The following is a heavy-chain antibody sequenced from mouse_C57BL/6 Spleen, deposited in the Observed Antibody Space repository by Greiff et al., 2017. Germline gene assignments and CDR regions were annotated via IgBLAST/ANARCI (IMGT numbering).Heavy chain of an antibody. CDR1: GYTFTSYW. J-gene: IGHJ2*01. Sequence: VQLQQSGAELVRPGSSVKLSCKASGYTFTSYWMHWVKQRPIQGLEWIGNIDPSDSETHYNQKFKDKATLTVDKSSSTAYMQLSSLTSEDSAVYYCARSDTVVEDYFDYWGQGTTLTVSS. CDR3: ARSDTVVEDYFDY. CDR2: IDPSDSET. D-gene: IGHD1-1*01. V-gene: IGHV1-52*01.